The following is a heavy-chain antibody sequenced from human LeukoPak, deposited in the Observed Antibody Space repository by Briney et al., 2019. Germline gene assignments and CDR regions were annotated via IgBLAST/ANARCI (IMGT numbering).Heavy chain of an antibody. D-gene: IGHD1-26*01. J-gene: IGHJ4*02. Sequence: SETLSLTCTVSGGSISSYYWSWIRQPPGKGLEWIGYIYTSGSTTYNPSLKSRVTISVDTSKNQFSLKLSSVTAADTAVYYCARRGIVGPDYWGQGTLVTVSS. CDR3: ARRGIVGPDY. CDR2: IYTSGST. V-gene: IGHV4-4*09. CDR1: GGSISSYY.